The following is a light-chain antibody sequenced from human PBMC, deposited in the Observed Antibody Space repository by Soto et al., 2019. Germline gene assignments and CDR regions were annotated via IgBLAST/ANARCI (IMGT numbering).Light chain of an antibody. CDR3: QQYGSSPPIT. J-gene: IGKJ5*01. CDR1: QSVSNF. CDR2: DAS. Sequence: EVVLTQSPATLSLSPGERATLSCRASQSVSNFLAWYQQKPGQSPRLLMYDASNRPAGIPDRFSGSGSETDFTLTISRLEPEDFAVYYCQQYGSSPPITFGQGTRLEIK. V-gene: IGKV3-20*01.